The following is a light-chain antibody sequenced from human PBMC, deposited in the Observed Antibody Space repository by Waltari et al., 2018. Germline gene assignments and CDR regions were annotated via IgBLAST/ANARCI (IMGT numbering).Light chain of an antibody. J-gene: IGLJ2*01. V-gene: IGLV2-11*01. CDR2: DVN. Sequence: QSALTQPRSVSGSPGQSVTISCTGTSSDVGGYNYVSWYQQHPGKAPKIMIYDVNKRPSVVPYRFSGSKACNTASLTISGLQAGDEADFYCCSYAGSYILVFGGGTKLTVL. CDR3: CSYAGSYILV. CDR1: SSDVGGYNY.